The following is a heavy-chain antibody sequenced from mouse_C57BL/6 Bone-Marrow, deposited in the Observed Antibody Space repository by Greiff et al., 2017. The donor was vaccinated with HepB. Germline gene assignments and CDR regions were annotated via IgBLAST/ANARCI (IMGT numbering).Heavy chain of an antibody. CDR1: GYTFTSYG. D-gene: IGHD2-1*01. J-gene: IGHJ3*01. CDR3: EGGNYVGTY. Sequence: QVQLKQSGAELARPGASVKLSCKASGYTFTSYGISWVKQRTGQGLEWIGEIYPRSGNTYYNEKFKGKATLTADKSSSTAYMELRSLTSEDSAVYFCEGGNYVGTYWGQGTLVTVSA. V-gene: IGHV1-81*01. CDR2: IYPRSGNT.